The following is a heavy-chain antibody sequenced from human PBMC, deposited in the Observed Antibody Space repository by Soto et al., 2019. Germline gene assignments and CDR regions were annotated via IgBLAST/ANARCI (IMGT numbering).Heavy chain of an antibody. CDR2: VSHSGST. V-gene: IGHV4-4*02. D-gene: IGHD5-12*01. CDR3: ARNRYGGYDFDY. CDR1: SDSITSSNW. Sequence: QVQLQESGPGLVKPSGTLSLTFAVSSDSITSSNWWSWVRQSPGKGLEWIGEVSHSGSTNYIPSLKSRVTISVDKSRNQFSLRLNSVTAADTAVYYCARNRYGGYDFDYWGQGTLVTVSS. J-gene: IGHJ4*02.